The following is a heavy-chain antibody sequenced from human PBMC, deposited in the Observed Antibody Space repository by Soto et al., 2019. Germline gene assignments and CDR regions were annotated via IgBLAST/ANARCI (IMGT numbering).Heavy chain of an antibody. Sequence: PSETLSLTCTVSGGSISSGGYYWSWIRQHPGKGLEGIGYIYYSGSTYYNPYLKSRVTISVDTSKNQFSLKLSSVTAADTAVYYCARSMEGNYVVVPAAIYYGYYYYMDVWGKGTTVTVSS. CDR2: IYYSGST. J-gene: IGHJ6*03. CDR1: GGSISSGGYY. V-gene: IGHV4-31*03. CDR3: ARSMEGNYVVVPAAIYYGYYYYMDV. D-gene: IGHD2-2*01.